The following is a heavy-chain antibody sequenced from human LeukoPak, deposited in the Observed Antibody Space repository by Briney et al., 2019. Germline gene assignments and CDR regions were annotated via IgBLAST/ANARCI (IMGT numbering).Heavy chain of an antibody. CDR3: ARGGYSSSWYWFDP. CDR1: GFTFSDYY. Sequence: GGSLRLSCAASGFTFSDYYMSWIRQAPGKGLEWVSYISSSGSTIYYADSVKGRFTISRDNAKNSLYLQMSSLRAEDTAVYYCARGGYSSSWYWFDPWGQGTLVTVSS. CDR2: ISSSGSTI. D-gene: IGHD6-13*01. J-gene: IGHJ5*02. V-gene: IGHV3-11*01.